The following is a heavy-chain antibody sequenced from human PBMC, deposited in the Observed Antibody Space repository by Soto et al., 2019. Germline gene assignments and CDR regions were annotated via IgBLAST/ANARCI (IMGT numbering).Heavy chain of an antibody. J-gene: IGHJ4*02. CDR3: ARDNRSFDY. V-gene: IGHV3-74*01. CDR1: GFTFNIYW. Sequence: GGSLRLSCAASGFTFNIYWMHWVRQVPGKGLVWVSRIDSDGSSTRYADSVKGRFTISRDNAKNTVYLQMNSLRAEDTAVYYCARDNRSFDYWGQGTLVTVSS. CDR2: IDSDGSST.